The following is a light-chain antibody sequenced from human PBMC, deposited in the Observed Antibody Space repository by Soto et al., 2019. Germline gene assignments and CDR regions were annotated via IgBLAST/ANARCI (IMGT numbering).Light chain of an antibody. J-gene: IGKJ2*01. Sequence: EIVLTQSPGTLSLSPGERAILSCRASQSVSSSFLAWYQQTPGQAPRLLIYGAYRRATGIPDRFSGSGSGTDFTLTISRLEPEDFVVYYCQQYGSSPRTFGQGTKVDIK. CDR2: GAY. CDR3: QQYGSSPRT. CDR1: QSVSSSF. V-gene: IGKV3-20*01.